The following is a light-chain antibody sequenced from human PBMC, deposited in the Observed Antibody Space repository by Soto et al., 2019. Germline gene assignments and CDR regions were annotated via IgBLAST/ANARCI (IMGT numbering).Light chain of an antibody. CDR1: QVISDT. CDR2: GTP. CDR3: QQYNNWPLT. V-gene: IGKV3-15*01. J-gene: IGKJ4*02. Sequence: LTQSPATLSLSPGESATLSCRASQVISDTLAWYHHKPGHAPRLLIYGTPTRATGIPARFSGSRSGAEFTLTINSLQSEDFAVYYCQQYNNWPLTFGRGTKVDIK.